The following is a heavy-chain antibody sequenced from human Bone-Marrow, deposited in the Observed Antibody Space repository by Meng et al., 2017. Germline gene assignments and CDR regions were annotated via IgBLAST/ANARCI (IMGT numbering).Heavy chain of an antibody. CDR3: ARMIGIAASKYNWFDP. Sequence: SETLSLTCTVSGGSISSNHWSWIRQPPGKGLEFIGSIYYSGSTKYNPSLKSRVTISVDTSKNQFSLKLSSVTAADTAVYYCARMIGIAASKYNWFDPWGQGTLVTVSS. CDR1: GGSISSNH. CDR2: IYYSGST. J-gene: IGHJ5*02. V-gene: IGHV4-59*12. D-gene: IGHD6-13*01.